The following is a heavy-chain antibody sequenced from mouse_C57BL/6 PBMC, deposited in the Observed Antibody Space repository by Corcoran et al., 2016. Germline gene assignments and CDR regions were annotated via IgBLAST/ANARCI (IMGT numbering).Heavy chain of an antibody. CDR3: AREGSTVVATFHWYFDV. V-gene: IGHV9-3*01. CDR1: GYTFTTYG. CDR2: INTYSGVP. J-gene: IGHJ1*03. Sequence: QIQLVQYGPELKKPGETVKISCKASGYTFTTYGMSWVKQAPGKGLKWMGWINTYSGVPTYADDFKGRFAFSLETSASTAYLQINNLKNEDTATYVCAREGSTVVATFHWYFDVWGTGTTVTVSS. D-gene: IGHD1-1*01.